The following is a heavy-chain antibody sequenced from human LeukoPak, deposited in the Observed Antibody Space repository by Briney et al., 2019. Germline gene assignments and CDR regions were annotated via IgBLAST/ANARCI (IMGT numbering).Heavy chain of an antibody. D-gene: IGHD3-22*01. Sequence: GGSLRLSCAASGFTFSSYWMHWVRQAPGKGLVWVSRINSDGSSTSYADSVKGRFTISRDNTKNTLYLQMNSLRAEDTAVYYCTRTGYYYDSSGYRYFDYWGQGTLVTVSS. J-gene: IGHJ4*02. CDR3: TRTGYYYDSSGYRYFDY. V-gene: IGHV3-74*01. CDR2: INSDGSST. CDR1: GFTFSSYW.